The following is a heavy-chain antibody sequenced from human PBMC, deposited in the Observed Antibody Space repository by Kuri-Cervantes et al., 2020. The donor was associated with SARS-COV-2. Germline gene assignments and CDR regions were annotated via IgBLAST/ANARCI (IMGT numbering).Heavy chain of an antibody. Sequence: GESLKISCKGSGYSFTTYWIGWVRQMPGKGLEWMGIIYPGDSDTRYSPSFQGQVTISADKSISTAFLQWSSLKASDTAIYYCARRAYGERVDYYYMDVWGKGTTVTVSS. V-gene: IGHV5-51*01. D-gene: IGHD4-17*01. CDR2: IYPGDSDT. CDR3: ARRAYGERVDYYYMDV. CDR1: GYSFTTYW. J-gene: IGHJ6*03.